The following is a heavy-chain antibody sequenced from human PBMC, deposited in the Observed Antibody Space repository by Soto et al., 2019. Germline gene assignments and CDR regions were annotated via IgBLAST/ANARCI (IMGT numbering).Heavy chain of an antibody. CDR2: ISSGGGMT. V-gene: IGHV3-23*01. CDR3: AKDRGGAVAGTSFDS. D-gene: IGHD6-19*01. CDR1: GFAVSSYA. Sequence: EVQLLESGGDLVQPGGSLRLSCAASGFAVSSYAMSWVRQAPGKGLEWVSTISSGGGMTYYAESVKGRFTIFSDNSKNALYLQMNGLRADDTAVYYCAKDRGGAVAGTSFDSWGQGTLVTVSS. J-gene: IGHJ4*02.